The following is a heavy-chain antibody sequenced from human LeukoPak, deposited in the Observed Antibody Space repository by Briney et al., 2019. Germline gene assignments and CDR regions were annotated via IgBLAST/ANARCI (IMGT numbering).Heavy chain of an antibody. V-gene: IGHV3-15*01. J-gene: IGHJ4*02. CDR1: GFAFSNAW. CDR3: TTDRGYYDSSGYYYLWSY. D-gene: IGHD3-22*01. CDR2: IKSKTDGGTT. Sequence: GGSLRLSCAASGFAFSNAWMSWVRQAPGKGLEWVGRIKSKTDGGTTDYAAPVKGRFTISRDDSKNTLYLQMNSLKTEDTAVYYCTTDRGYYDSSGYYYLWSYWGQGTLVTVSS.